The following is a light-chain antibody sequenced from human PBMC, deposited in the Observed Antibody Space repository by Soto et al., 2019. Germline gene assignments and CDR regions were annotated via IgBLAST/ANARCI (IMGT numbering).Light chain of an antibody. Sequence: EIVLTQSPGTLSLSPGDTATLSCRASQSVSSRYLGWYQQRPGQAPRLLIYGASNRATGIPDRFSGSGSGTDFTLTISRLEPEDFAVYYCQQYGSSGTFGQGTKVDI. CDR3: QQYGSSGT. CDR1: QSVSSRY. CDR2: GAS. V-gene: IGKV3-20*01. J-gene: IGKJ1*01.